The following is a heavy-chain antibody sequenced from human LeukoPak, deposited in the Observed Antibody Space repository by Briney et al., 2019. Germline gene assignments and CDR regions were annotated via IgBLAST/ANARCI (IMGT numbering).Heavy chain of an antibody. CDR3: ARELFSSSWYVRDFDY. J-gene: IGHJ4*02. CDR1: GGTFSSYA. CDR2: IIPIFGTA. D-gene: IGHD6-13*01. Sequence: ASVKVSCKASGGTFSSYAISWVRQAPGQGLEWMGRIIPIFGTANYAQKFQGRVTITTDESTSTAYMELSSLRSEDTAVYYCARELFSSSWYVRDFDYWGQGTLVTVFS. V-gene: IGHV1-69*05.